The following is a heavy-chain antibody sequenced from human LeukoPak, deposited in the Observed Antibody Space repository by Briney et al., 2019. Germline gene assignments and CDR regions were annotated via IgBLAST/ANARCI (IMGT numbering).Heavy chain of an antibody. Sequence: SVWVSCTASGGTFSSYTISWVRGAPGQGLEWMGRIIPIFGIANYAHKFQGRVTITADKSTSTAYMQLSSLRSEDTAVYYCARYSGYNSFDYWGQGTLVTVSS. CDR1: GGTFSSYT. CDR2: IIPIFGIA. V-gene: IGHV1-69*02. CDR3: ARYSGYNSFDY. D-gene: IGHD5-12*01. J-gene: IGHJ4*02.